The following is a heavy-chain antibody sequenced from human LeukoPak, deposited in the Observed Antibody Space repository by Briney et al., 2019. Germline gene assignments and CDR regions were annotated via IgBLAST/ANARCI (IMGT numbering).Heavy chain of an antibody. Sequence: GGSLRLSCAASGFTVNSNYMTWVRQAPGKGLEWVSLIYSGGTTHYADSVKGRFTVSRDTSKNTLYLQMNSLRAEDTAVYYCATRPDGNDVPYFDYWGQGTLVTVSS. CDR1: GFTVNSNY. CDR2: IYSGGTT. D-gene: IGHD5-12*01. V-gene: IGHV3-66*01. CDR3: ATRPDGNDVPYFDY. J-gene: IGHJ4*02.